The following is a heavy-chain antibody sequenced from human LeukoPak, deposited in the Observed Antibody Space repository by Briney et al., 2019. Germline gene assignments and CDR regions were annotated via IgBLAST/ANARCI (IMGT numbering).Heavy chain of an antibody. CDR3: ARESRYDFWSGYYLDY. V-gene: IGHV1-69*13. J-gene: IGHJ4*02. CDR2: IIPIFGTA. D-gene: IGHD3-3*01. Sequence: ASVKVSCKASGGTFSSYAISWVRQAPGQGLEWMGGIIPIFGTANYAQKFQGRVTITADESRSTAYMELSSLRSEDTAVYYCARESRYDFWSGYYLDYWGQGTLVTVSS. CDR1: GGTFSSYA.